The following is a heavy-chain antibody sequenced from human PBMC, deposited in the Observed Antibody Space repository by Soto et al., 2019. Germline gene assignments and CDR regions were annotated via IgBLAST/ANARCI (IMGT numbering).Heavy chain of an antibody. V-gene: IGHV3-30*14. Sequence: QVQLVESGGGVVQPGRSLRLSCAASGFTFSSYAMHWVRQAPGKGLEWVAVISYDGSNKYYADSVTGRFTISSDNSKNTLYLQMNSLRAEDTAVYYCARDVYDSSGYYSDFDYWGQGTRVTVSS. CDR2: ISYDGSNK. CDR3: ARDVYDSSGYYSDFDY. D-gene: IGHD3-22*01. J-gene: IGHJ4*02. CDR1: GFTFSSYA.